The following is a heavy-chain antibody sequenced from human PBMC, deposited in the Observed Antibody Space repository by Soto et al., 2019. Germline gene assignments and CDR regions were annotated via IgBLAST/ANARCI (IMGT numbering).Heavy chain of an antibody. D-gene: IGHD1-7*01. Sequence: GGSLRLSCAASGFTFSSYGMHWVRQAPGKGLEWVAVISYDGSNKYYADSVKGRFTISRDNSKNTLYLQMNSLRAEDTAVYYCAKDHVDVYNWNYEPPLNYWGQGTLVTVSS. J-gene: IGHJ4*02. CDR1: GFTFSSYG. CDR3: AKDHVDVYNWNYEPPLNY. CDR2: ISYDGSNK. V-gene: IGHV3-30*18.